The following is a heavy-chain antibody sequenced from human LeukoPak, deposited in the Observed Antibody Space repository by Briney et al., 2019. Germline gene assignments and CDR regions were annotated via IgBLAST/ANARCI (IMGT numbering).Heavy chain of an antibody. CDR1: GGTFSSYA. J-gene: IGHJ3*02. V-gene: IGHV1-69*05. CDR3: ARDRSSSSRVRPNRYDAFDI. CDR2: IIPIFGTA. D-gene: IGHD6-6*01. Sequence: SVKVSCKASGGTFSSYAISWVRQAPGQGLEWMGGIIPIFGTANYAQKFQGRVTITTDESTSTAYMELSSLRSEDTAVYYCARDRSSSSRVRPNRYDAFDIWGQGTMVTVSS.